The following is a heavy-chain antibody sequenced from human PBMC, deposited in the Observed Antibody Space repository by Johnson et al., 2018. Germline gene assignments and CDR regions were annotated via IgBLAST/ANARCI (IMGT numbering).Heavy chain of an antibody. Sequence: EVQLVETGGGLVKPGGSLRLSCVISGFTFSNAWMSWVRQAPGKGLAWVGRIKSKNDGGTTDYAAPVKGRLTISRDDSKNTLYLQMNSLKTEDTAVYYCTSNKQFRGQGTLVTVSS. CDR2: IKSKNDGGTT. D-gene: IGHD6-19*01. CDR3: TSNKQF. J-gene: IGHJ4*02. V-gene: IGHV3-15*01. CDR1: GFTFSNAW.